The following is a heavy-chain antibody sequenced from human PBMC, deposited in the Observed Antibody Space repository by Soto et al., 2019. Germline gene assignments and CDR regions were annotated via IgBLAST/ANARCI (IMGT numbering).Heavy chain of an antibody. CDR2: IIPIFGTA. CDR3: ARPLYSSGWYVGAFDI. D-gene: IGHD6-19*01. J-gene: IGHJ3*02. CDR1: GATFSSYA. V-gene: IGHV1-69*13. Sequence: SVNVSCKSSGATFSSYAISWVRQDPGQGLGWMGGIIPIFGTANYAQKFQGRVTITADESTSTAYMELSSLSSEDTAVYYCARPLYSSGWYVGAFDIWGQGTMVTVSS.